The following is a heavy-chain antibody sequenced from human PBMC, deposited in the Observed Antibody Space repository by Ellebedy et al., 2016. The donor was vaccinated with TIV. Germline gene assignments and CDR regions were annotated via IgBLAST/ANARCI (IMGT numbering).Heavy chain of an antibody. J-gene: IGHJ4*02. D-gene: IGHD6-19*01. V-gene: IGHV4-34*01. CDR3: AEGRSGWYYFDY. Sequence: SETLSLTCAVYGGSFSGYYWSWIRQPPGKGLEWIGEITQSGRTNYTPSLKGRVTISVDTSKNQFSLRLSSVTAADTALYYCAEGRSGWYYFDYWGRGTPVTVSS. CDR1: GGSFSGYY. CDR2: ITQSGRT.